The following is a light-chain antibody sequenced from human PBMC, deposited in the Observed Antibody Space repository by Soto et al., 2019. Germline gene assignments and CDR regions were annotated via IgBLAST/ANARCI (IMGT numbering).Light chain of an antibody. CDR3: QQYGSLSLK. CDR2: GAS. Sequence: DIVLTQYPGTLSLSPGERATLSCRASQSVSSNYLAWYQQKPGQAPRLLIHGASTRATGVPDRFSGSGSGTDVTLTISRLEPEDFAGYHCQQYGSLSLKFGQGTKVEIK. V-gene: IGKV3-20*01. J-gene: IGKJ1*01. CDR1: QSVSSNY.